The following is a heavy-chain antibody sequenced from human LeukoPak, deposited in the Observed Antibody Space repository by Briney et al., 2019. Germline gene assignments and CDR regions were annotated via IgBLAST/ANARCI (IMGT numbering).Heavy chain of an antibody. Sequence: PGGSLRLSCAASGFTVSSNYMSWVRQAPGRGLEWVSYISSGGSTIYYADSVKGRFTISRDNAKNSLYLQMNSLRAEDTAVYYCARDIASRYGGYYYDSSGYWIADYWGQGTLVTVSS. CDR3: ARDIASRYGGYYYDSSGYWIADY. J-gene: IGHJ4*02. CDR2: ISSGGSTI. D-gene: IGHD3-22*01. V-gene: IGHV3-11*04. CDR1: GFTVSSNY.